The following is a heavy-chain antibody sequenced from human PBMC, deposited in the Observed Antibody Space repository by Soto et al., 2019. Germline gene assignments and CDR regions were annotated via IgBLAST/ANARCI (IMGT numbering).Heavy chain of an antibody. CDR3: ARVSAVEISGVIILAMDV. CDR1: GGTFSSYA. CDR2: IIPIFGTA. Sequence: GASVKVSCKASGGTFSSYAISWVRQAPGQGLEWMGGIIPIFGTANYAQKFQGRVTITADKSTSTAYMELSSLEAADTAIYYCARVSAVEISGVIILAMDVWGQGTTVTVSS. V-gene: IGHV1-69*06. J-gene: IGHJ6*02. D-gene: IGHD3-3*01.